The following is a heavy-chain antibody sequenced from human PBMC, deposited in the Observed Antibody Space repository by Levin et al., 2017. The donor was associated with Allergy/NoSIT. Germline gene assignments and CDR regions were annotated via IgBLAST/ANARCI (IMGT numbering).Heavy chain of an antibody. Sequence: ASVKVSCKASGYTFTGYYMHWVRQAPGQGLEWMGRINPNSGGTNYAQKFQGRVTMTRDTSISTAYMELSRLRSDDTAVYYCARNLGYCSGGSCDRAVNIRLGFDPWGQGTLVTVSS. D-gene: IGHD2-15*01. CDR3: ARNLGYCSGGSCDRAVNIRLGFDP. J-gene: IGHJ5*02. V-gene: IGHV1-2*06. CDR2: INPNSGGT. CDR1: GYTFTGYY.